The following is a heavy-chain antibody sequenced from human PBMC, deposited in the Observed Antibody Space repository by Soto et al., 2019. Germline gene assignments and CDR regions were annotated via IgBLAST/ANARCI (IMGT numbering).Heavy chain of an antibody. CDR2: IYHNGST. Sequence: PSETLSLTFAVSGGPISSSNWWGWVRQPPGKGLEWIGEIYHNGSTNYNPSLRSRAIMSVDTSKNKFSLKLSSLTAADTAVYLCARADDFSDRFDYWGQGALVTVYS. J-gene: IGHJ4*02. D-gene: IGHD4-17*01. CDR1: GGPISSSNW. CDR3: ARADDFSDRFDY. V-gene: IGHV4-4*02.